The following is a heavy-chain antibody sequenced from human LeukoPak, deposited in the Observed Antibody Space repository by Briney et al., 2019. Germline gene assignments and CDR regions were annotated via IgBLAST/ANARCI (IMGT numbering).Heavy chain of an antibody. CDR3: ARGRYNWNDPTFMDV. CDR2: ISSSGTTR. D-gene: IGHD1-1*01. Sequence: PGGSPRLSCAASGFTLSNYEMNWARQAPGKGLEWLSYISSSGTTRYYADSVKGRFAISRDNAKNSLYLQMNSLRAEDTALYYCARGRYNWNDPTFMDVWGQGTTVSVSS. CDR1: GFTLSNYE. V-gene: IGHV3-48*03. J-gene: IGHJ6*02.